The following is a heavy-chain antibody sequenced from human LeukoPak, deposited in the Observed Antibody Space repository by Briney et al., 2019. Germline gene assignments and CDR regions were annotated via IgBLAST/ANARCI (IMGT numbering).Heavy chain of an antibody. CDR3: ARDSGTTGEVKFDT. D-gene: IGHD3-10*01. CDR2: VYTSGST. CDR1: GGSISRYY. V-gene: IGHV4-4*07. Sequence: ETLSLTCTVCGGSISRYYWSWIRQPAGKVLELIWRVYTSGSTTYNPSLKSRVTMSIDTSKNQFSLEVSSLTAADTAVYYCARDSGTTGEVKFDTWGQGTLVTVSS. J-gene: IGHJ5*02.